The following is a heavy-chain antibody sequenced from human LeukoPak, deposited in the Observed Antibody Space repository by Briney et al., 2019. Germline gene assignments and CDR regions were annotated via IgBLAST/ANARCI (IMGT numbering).Heavy chain of an antibody. CDR1: GFTFSNYG. D-gene: IGHD3-22*01. V-gene: IGHV3-23*01. Sequence: GGSLRLSCAASGFTFSNYGMNWVRQAPGKGLFWVSAITGGGDSTYYSDSVKDRFAISRDNSKNTLFLQMNSLRAEDTALYYCAKVISGGYYYDSWGQGTLVTVSA. CDR2: ITGGGDST. CDR3: AKVISGGYYYDS. J-gene: IGHJ4*02.